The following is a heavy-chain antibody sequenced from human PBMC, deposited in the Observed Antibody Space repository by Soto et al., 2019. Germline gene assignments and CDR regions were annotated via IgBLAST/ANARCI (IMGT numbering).Heavy chain of an antibody. D-gene: IGHD3-9*01. CDR1: GFTFSSYW. V-gene: IGHV3-49*04. Sequence: PGGSLRLSCAASGFTFSSYWMYWVRQAPGKGLVWVSDINSGGTTEYAASVKGRFSISRDDSRSIAYLQMNSLKTEDTAVYYCTRPRDRTDWPDAFESWGQGTKVTVSS. CDR2: INSGGTT. J-gene: IGHJ3*02. CDR3: TRPRDRTDWPDAFES.